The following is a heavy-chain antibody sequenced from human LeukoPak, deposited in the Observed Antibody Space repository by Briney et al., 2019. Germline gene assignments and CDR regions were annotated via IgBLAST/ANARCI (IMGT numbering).Heavy chain of an antibody. CDR1: GGSISSYY. V-gene: IGHV4-4*07. J-gene: IGHJ5*02. CDR2: IYSSGST. CDR3: ATLIITMVRGVPSANWFDP. D-gene: IGHD3-10*01. Sequence: SETPSLTCTVSGGSISSYYWSWIRQPAGKGLEWIGRIYSSGSTNYNSSLKSRVIMSVDTSKNQFSLKLSSVTAADTAVYYCATLIITMVRGVPSANWFDPWGQGTLVTVSS.